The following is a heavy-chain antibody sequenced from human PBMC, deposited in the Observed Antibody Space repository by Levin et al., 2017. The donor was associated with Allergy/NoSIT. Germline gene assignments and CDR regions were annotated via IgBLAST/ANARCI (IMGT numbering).Heavy chain of an antibody. J-gene: IGHJ4*02. CDR1: GGSISSYY. D-gene: IGHD2-15*01. V-gene: IGHV4-59*01. Sequence: SETLSLTCTVSGGSISSYYWSWIRQPPGKGLEWIGYIYSSGTTNYNPSLKSRVTISVDTSKNQFSLKLNSVTAADTAVYYCARDCRGGSCYDYWGQGTLVTVSS. CDR3: ARDCRGGSCYDY. CDR2: IYSSGTT.